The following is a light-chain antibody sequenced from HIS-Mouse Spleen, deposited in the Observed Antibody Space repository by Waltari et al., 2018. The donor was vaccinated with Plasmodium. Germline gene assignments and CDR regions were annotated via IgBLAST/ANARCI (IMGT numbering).Light chain of an antibody. V-gene: IGKV3-20*01. Sequence: EIVLTQSPGTLSLSPGERATLSCRASQSVSSSYLAWYQQKPGQAPRLLIYGASSGATGIPDRFSGSGSGTDFTLTISRLEPEDFAVYYCQQYNNWSFTFGPGTKVDIK. CDR1: QSVSSSY. J-gene: IGKJ3*01. CDR3: QQYNNWSFT. CDR2: GAS.